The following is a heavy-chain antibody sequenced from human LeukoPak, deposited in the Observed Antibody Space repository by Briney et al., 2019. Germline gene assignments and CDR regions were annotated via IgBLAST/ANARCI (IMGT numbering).Heavy chain of an antibody. CDR3: ENGGDAFDI. D-gene: IGHD3-16*01. CDR1: GFTFSSYW. V-gene: IGHV3-74*01. J-gene: IGHJ3*02. CDR2: INTDGSST. Sequence: AGGSLRLSCAASGFTFSSYWMHWVRQAPGKGLVWVSRINTDGSSTSYADSVKGRFTISRDNAKNTLYLQMNSLRAEDTAVYYCENGGDAFDIWGQGTMVTVSS.